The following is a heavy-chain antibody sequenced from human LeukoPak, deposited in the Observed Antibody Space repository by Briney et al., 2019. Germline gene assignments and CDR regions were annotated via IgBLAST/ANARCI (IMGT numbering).Heavy chain of an antibody. Sequence: SQTLSLTCTVSGGSISSGDYYWSWIRQPPGKGLEWIGYIYYSGSTNYNPSLKSRVTISVDTSKNQFSLKLSSVTAADTAVYYCARDGTRGDYYYYYGMDVWGQGTTVTVSS. D-gene: IGHD1-26*01. V-gene: IGHV4-61*08. J-gene: IGHJ6*02. CDR1: GGSISSGDYY. CDR3: ARDGTRGDYYYYYGMDV. CDR2: IYYSGST.